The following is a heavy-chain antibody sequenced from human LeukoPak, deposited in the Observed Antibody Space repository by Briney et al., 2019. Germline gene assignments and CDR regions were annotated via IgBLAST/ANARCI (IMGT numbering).Heavy chain of an antibody. Sequence: QPGGSLRLSCAASGFTFNTYEMNWVRQAPGEGLEWVSYITSSGSTIYYADYVKGRFTISRDNGKNSLYLQMNSLRAEDTAVYYCARGGWNYVFNYWGQGTLVTVSS. CDR1: GFTFNTYE. CDR3: ARGGWNYVFNY. V-gene: IGHV3-48*03. J-gene: IGHJ4*02. D-gene: IGHD1-7*01. CDR2: ITSSGSTI.